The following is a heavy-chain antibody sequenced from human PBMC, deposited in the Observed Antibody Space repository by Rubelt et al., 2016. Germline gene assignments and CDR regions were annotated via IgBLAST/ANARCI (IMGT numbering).Heavy chain of an antibody. V-gene: IGHV1-8*01. Sequence: PGASVKVSCKTSGYTFNNYDFNWVRQATGQGLEWMGWMKPNSGKTHYAQKLQGRVTMTWNNSVSTDYMELSSLTSDDTAVYYCARKLAATAEFDYWGQGALVTVSS. D-gene: IGHD5-24*01. J-gene: IGHJ4*02. CDR2: MKPNSGKT. CDR1: GYTFNNYD. CDR3: ARKLAATAEFDY.